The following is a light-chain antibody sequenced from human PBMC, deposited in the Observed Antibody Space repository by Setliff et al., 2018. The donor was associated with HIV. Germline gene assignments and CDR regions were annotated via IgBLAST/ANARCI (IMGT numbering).Light chain of an antibody. J-gene: IGLJ2*01. CDR1: TSDVGTYNL. CDR3: SSYARSSTLR. CDR2: EVS. Sequence: QSALAQPASVSGSPGQSITISCTATTSDVGTYNLVSWHQQHPGKAPKFIIYEVSKRPSGVSNRFSGSKSGNTASLTISGLQAEDEADYYCSSYARSSTLRFGGGTKVTVL. V-gene: IGLV2-23*01.